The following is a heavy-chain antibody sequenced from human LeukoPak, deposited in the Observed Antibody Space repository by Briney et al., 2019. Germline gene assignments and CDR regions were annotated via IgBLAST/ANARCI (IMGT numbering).Heavy chain of an antibody. V-gene: IGHV3-21*04. D-gene: IGHD3-16*01. CDR1: GFTFSSYS. CDR2: ISSSSSYI. J-gene: IGHJ6*03. Sequence: GGSLRLSCAASGFTFSSYSMNWVRQAPGKGLEWVSSISSSSSYIYYADSVKGRFTISRDNAKNSLYLQMNSLRAEDTAVYYCARVGGEFYGETRYYRSYYFYHMDVWGKGTTVTISS. CDR3: ARVGGEFYGETRYYRSYYFYHMDV.